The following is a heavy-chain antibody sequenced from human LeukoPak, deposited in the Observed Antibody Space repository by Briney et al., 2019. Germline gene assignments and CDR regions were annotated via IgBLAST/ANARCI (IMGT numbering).Heavy chain of an antibody. J-gene: IGHJ4*02. Sequence: ASVKVSCKASGGTFSSYAISWVRQAPGQGLEWMGGIIPIFGTANYAQKFQGRVTITTDESTSTAYMELSSLRSEDTAVYYCARDLPGAQVVAAIDYFDYWGQGTLVTVSS. V-gene: IGHV1-69*05. CDR3: ARDLPGAQVVAAIDYFDY. D-gene: IGHD2-15*01. CDR2: IIPIFGTA. CDR1: GGTFSSYA.